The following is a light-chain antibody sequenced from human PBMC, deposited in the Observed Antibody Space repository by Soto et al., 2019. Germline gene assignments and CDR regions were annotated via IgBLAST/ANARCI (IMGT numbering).Light chain of an antibody. CDR2: TAS. Sequence: DIQMTQSPSSVSAFVGDRVITNCRASQGITIWLAWYQQKPGKAPKLLIETASSLQSGVPSRFSGSGSGTDFNLTITGLQPEDCASYYCQQGDSFPWTFGQGTKVDIK. V-gene: IGKV1-12*01. J-gene: IGKJ1*01. CDR3: QQGDSFPWT. CDR1: QGITIW.